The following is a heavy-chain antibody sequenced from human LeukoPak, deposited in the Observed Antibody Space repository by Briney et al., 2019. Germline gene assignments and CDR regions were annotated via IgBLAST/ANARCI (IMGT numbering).Heavy chain of an antibody. D-gene: IGHD2-2*01. J-gene: IGHJ5*02. CDR2: INPNSGGT. Sequence: PAASVKVSCKASGYTFTGYYMHWVRQAPGQGLEWMGWINPNSGGTNYAQKFQGRVTMTRDTSISTAYMELSRLRSDDTAVYYCARDYPAFSRGRLLSYWFDPWGQGTLVTVSS. CDR1: GYTFTGYY. V-gene: IGHV1-2*02. CDR3: ARDYPAFSRGRLLSYWFDP.